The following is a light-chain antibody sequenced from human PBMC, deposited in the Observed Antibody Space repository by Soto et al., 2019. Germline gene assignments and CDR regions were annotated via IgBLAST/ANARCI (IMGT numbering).Light chain of an antibody. J-gene: IGKJ5*01. Sequence: EIVLTQSPDTLALSPGERATLSCRASQSVNSRLAWHQHKPGQAPRLLISGASNRASGIPARFSAWGSGTDFTLTISRVDPADFAFYYCQQYFTSPITFGQGTRREIK. CDR3: QQYFTSPIT. V-gene: IGKV3-20*01. CDR2: GAS. CDR1: QSVNSR.